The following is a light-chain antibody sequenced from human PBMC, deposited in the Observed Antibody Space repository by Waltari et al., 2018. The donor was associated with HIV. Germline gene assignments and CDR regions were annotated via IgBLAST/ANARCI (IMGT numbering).Light chain of an antibody. CDR2: SNN. CDR3: ASWEDSLHGPV. V-gene: IGLV1-44*01. CDR1: RSNIGNNP. J-gene: IGLJ2*01. Sequence: QSVLTQPPSASGNPGQRVTIPCSGSRSNIGNNPAEWYQPLPGTAPKPLIYSNNQRPSGVPDRISGSKSGTSASLAIGGLQSDDEADYYCASWEDSLHGPVFGGGTKLTVL.